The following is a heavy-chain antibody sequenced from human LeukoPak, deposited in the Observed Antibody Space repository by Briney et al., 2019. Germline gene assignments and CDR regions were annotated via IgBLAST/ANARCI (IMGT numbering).Heavy chain of an antibody. J-gene: IGHJ4*02. V-gene: IGHV4-61*01. D-gene: IGHD3-10*01. CDR3: ARGDYYGSGVDY. CDR2: IYYSGST. CDR1: GGSVSSGSYY. Sequence: SETLSLTCTDSGGSVSSGSYYWNWIRQPPGKGLEWIGYIYYSGSTNYNPSLKSRVTISVDTSKNQFSLKLSSVTAADTAVYYCARGDYYGSGVDYWGQGTLVTVSS.